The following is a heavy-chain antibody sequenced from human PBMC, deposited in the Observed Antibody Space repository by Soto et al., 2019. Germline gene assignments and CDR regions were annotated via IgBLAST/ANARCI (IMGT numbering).Heavy chain of an antibody. V-gene: IGHV1-8*01. CDR3: ARGGRYYYDSSGYYLYYYYYGMDV. Sequence: QVQLVQSGAEVKKPGASVKVSCKASGYTFTSYDINWVRQATGQGLEWMGWMNPNSGNTGYAQKFQGRVTMTRNTSISRAYMELSSLRSEDTAVYYCARGGRYYYDSSGYYLYYYYYGMDVWGQGTTVTVSS. CDR1: GYTFTSYD. CDR2: MNPNSGNT. D-gene: IGHD3-22*01. J-gene: IGHJ6*02.